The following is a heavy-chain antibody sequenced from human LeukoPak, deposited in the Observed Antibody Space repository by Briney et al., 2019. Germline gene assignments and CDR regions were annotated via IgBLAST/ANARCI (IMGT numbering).Heavy chain of an antibody. J-gene: IGHJ4*02. CDR2: IHNSGTT. CDR1: GGPFSGYF. Sequence: SETLSLTCAVSGGPFSGYFWSWIHQSSGKGLEWIGEIHNSGTTNYNPSLNSRVTISEDTSKNQFYLNLSSVTAADTAVYYCARRYYYNLGSFPFDFWGQGTLVTVSS. V-gene: IGHV4-34*01. CDR3: ARRYYYNLGSFPFDF. D-gene: IGHD3-10*01.